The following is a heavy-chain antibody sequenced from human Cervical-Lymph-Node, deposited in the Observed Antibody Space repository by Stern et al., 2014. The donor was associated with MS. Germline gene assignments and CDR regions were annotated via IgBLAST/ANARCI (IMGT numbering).Heavy chain of an antibody. CDR1: GFTFSNAW. D-gene: IGHD3-22*01. V-gene: IGHV3-15*01. CDR2: IKGKSDGWTA. CDR3: TARGYFFDSSGYSSFDY. J-gene: IGHJ4*02. Sequence: VQLVEYGGGLVKPGGSLRLSCAASGFTFSNAWMSWVRQAPGKGLEWVGRIKGKSDGWTADYSAPVQGRFIISRDDSKTTLYLQMNSLKTEDTAVYYCTARGYFFDSSGYSSFDYWGQGALVTVSS.